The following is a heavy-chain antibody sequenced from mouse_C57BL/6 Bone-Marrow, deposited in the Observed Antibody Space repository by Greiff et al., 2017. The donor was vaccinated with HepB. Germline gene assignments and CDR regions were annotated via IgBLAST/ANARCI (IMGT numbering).Heavy chain of an antibody. CDR3: ARDGGLRLAY. J-gene: IGHJ3*01. V-gene: IGHV1-80*01. D-gene: IGHD2-4*01. CDR2: IYPGDGDT. CDR1: GYAFSSYW. Sequence: VKLQESGAELVKPGASVKISCKASGYAFSSYWMNWVRQRPGKGLEWIGQIYPGDGDTNYNGKFKGKATLTADKSSSTAYMQLSSLTSEDSAVYFCARDGGLRLAYWGQGTLVTVSA.